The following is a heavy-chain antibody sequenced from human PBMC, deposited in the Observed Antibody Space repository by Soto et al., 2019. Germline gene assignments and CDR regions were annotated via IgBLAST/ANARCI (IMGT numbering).Heavy chain of an antibody. J-gene: IGHJ4*02. D-gene: IGHD7-27*01. CDR1: GGSISNHY. V-gene: IGHV4-59*11. Sequence: QVQLQESGPGLVKPSETLSLTCTVSGGSISNHYWSWIRQPPGKGLEWIGYIYYNGNTNYNPPLKSGVTMYVDTSKNHISLKLSSVTAADTAVYYSTRANLYSEYWGKGTLVSVSS. CDR2: IYYNGNT. CDR3: TRANLYSEY.